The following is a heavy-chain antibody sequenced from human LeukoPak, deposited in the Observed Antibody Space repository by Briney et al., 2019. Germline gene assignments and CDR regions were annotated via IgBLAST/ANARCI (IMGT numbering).Heavy chain of an antibody. J-gene: IGHJ6*03. Sequence: NPSETLSLTCTVSGGSISSYYWSWIRQPPGKGLEWIGYIYYSGSTNYNPSLKSRVTISVDTSKNQFSLKVSSVTAADTAVYYCARHGLGPTSFYYYMDVWGKGTTVTVSS. V-gene: IGHV4-59*08. D-gene: IGHD3/OR15-3a*01. CDR2: IYYSGST. CDR1: GGSISSYY. CDR3: ARHGLGPTSFYYYMDV.